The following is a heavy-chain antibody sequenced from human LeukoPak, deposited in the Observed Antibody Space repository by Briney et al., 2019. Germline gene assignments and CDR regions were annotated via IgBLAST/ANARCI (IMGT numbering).Heavy chain of an antibody. CDR3: AKELGNADSYGNVPLGH. V-gene: IGHV3-21*01. J-gene: IGHJ4*02. Sequence: GGSLRLSCTVSGITFRTSSFNWVRQVPGKGLEWVSSISSSGTYMYYSDSVEGRFTISRDNAKNSVFLQMDSLRAEDTAVYFCAKELGNADSYGNVPLGHWGQGTLDIVSS. CDR2: ISSSGTYM. D-gene: IGHD1-26*01. CDR1: GITFRTSS.